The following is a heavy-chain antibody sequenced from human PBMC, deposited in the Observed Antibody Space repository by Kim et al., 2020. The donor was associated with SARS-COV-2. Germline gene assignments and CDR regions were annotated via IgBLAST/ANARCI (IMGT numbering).Heavy chain of an antibody. Sequence: GTTYYNPSLNSRVTISVDTSKNQFSLKLSSVTAADTAVYYCARRAAALDYWGQGTLVTVSS. V-gene: IGHV4-39*01. J-gene: IGHJ4*02. D-gene: IGHD6-13*01. CDR3: ARRAAALDY. CDR2: GTT.